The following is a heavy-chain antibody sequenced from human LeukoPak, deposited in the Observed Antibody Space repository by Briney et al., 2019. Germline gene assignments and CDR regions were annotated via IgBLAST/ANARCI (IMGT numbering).Heavy chain of an antibody. CDR3: ARGEVVVVVAATLDY. D-gene: IGHD2-15*01. Sequence: PGGSLRPSCAASGFTFSSYAMHWVRQAPGKGLEWVAVISYDGSNKYYADSVKGRFTISRDNSKNTLYLQMNSLRAEDTAVYYCARGEVVVVVAATLDYWGQGTLVTVSS. V-gene: IGHV3-30*04. J-gene: IGHJ4*02. CDR1: GFTFSSYA. CDR2: ISYDGSNK.